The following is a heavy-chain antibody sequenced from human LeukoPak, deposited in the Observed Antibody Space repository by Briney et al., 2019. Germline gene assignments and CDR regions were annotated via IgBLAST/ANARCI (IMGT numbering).Heavy chain of an antibody. V-gene: IGHV3-30-3*01. J-gene: IGHJ5*01. CDR2: ISYDGSIT. CDR3: ASQLDGTLDS. CDR1: GFTFSLYA. Sequence: PGRSLRLSCAASGFTFSLYAMHWVRQAPGKGLEWVSVISYDGSITYYAYSVKGRFTISRDNSKNTLYLQMDSLRPEDTAVYYCASQLDGTLDSWGHGTLVTVSS. D-gene: IGHD2-2*01.